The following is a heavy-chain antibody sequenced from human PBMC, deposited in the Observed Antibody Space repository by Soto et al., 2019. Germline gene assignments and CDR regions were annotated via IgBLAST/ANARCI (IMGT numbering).Heavy chain of an antibody. J-gene: IGHJ1*01. D-gene: IGHD3-22*01. CDR3: ARDLDGLHDDTSGPFPRPG. Sequence: TSETLSLTCTVSGGSISSGDYYWSWIRQAPGRGLEWIGYIHSSGSIYYNPSLKSRATMSIDTAGNQFSLKVSSVTVADTAVYYCARDLDGLHDDTSGPFPRPGWGQGTLVTVSS. CDR1: GGSISSGDYY. CDR2: IHSSGSI. V-gene: IGHV4-30-4*01.